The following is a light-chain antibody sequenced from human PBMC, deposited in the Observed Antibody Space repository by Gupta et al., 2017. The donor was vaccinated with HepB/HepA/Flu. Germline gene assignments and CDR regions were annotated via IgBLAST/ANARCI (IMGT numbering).Light chain of an antibody. CDR3: QQYGSSPPST. CDR1: QSVSSSY. V-gene: IGKV3-20*01. Sequence: EIVLTQSPGTLSLSPGERATLACRASQSVSSSYLAWYQQKPGQAPRLLIYGASSSDTGIPDRFSGSGSGIDFTLTISILDLEDFAVYYCQQYGSSPPSTFGQWTKLEIK. J-gene: IGKJ2*01. CDR2: GAS.